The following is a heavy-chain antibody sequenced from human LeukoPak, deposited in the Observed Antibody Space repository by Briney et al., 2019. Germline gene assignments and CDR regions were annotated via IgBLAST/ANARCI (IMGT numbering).Heavy chain of an antibody. V-gene: IGHV4-59*01. Sequence: SETLSLTCTVSGGSISSYYWSWIRQPPGKGLEWIGYIYYSGSTNYNPSLKSRVTISVDTSKNQFSLKLSSVTAADTAVYYCAREAMVRGYYYGMDVWGQGTTVTVSS. J-gene: IGHJ6*02. CDR2: IYYSGST. CDR3: AREAMVRGYYYGMDV. CDR1: GGSISSYY. D-gene: IGHD3-10*01.